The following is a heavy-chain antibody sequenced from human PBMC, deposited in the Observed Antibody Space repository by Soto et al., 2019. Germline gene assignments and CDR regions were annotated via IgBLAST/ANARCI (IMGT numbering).Heavy chain of an antibody. CDR3: ARGFIPEDN. CDR1: GYSFSDYG. J-gene: IGHJ4*02. D-gene: IGHD3-16*01. CDR2: MNTANGNT. Sequence: QVQLVQSEGEVKKPGASVKVSCKTSGYSFSDYGVSWVRQAPGQGLEWMGWMNTANGNTKYDQKFQGRVTLTAAPSTRTVFLVVTSLRFDDTAVYYCARGFIPEDNWGQGTLVTVSS. V-gene: IGHV1-18*01.